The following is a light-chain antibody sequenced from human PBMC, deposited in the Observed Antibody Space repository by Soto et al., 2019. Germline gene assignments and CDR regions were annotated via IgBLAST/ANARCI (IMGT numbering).Light chain of an antibody. V-gene: IGKV3-20*01. J-gene: IGKJ2*01. CDR1: QSVSSSY. Sequence: EIVLTQSPGTLSLSPGERATLSCRASQSVSSSYLAWYQQRPGQAPRLLIYGASSRATGIPDRFSGSGSGTDFTLTIIRLEPEAVAVYYCQQYGSSPYTVGQGTKLDIK. CDR2: GAS. CDR3: QQYGSSPYT.